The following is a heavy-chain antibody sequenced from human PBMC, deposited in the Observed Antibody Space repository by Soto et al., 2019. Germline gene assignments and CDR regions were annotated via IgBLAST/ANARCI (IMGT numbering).Heavy chain of an antibody. CDR3: ARRAGNRRGYPIDY. Sequence: QVHLQESGPGLVKPSQPLSLTCTVSGDSTISGSCFWTWIRQRSGKGLEWIGYIYDSGSTSYNPSLASRVSISADTSNNHFSLTLISVTAADTAVYYCARRAGNRRGYPIDYWGQGIPVTVSS. J-gene: IGHJ4*02. CDR2: IYDSGST. D-gene: IGHD5-18*01. V-gene: IGHV4-31*03. CDR1: GDSTISGSCF.